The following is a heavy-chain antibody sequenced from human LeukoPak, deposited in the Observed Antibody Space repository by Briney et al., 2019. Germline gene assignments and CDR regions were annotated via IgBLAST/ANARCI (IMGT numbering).Heavy chain of an antibody. J-gene: IGHJ3*02. Sequence: SETLSLTCTVSGGSISSYYWSWIRQPPGKGLEWIGYIYYSGSTNYNPSLKSRVTISVDTSKNRSSLKLSSVTAADTAVYYCARVYGSGSRYKVGAFDIWGQGTMVTVSS. V-gene: IGHV4-59*01. CDR1: GGSISSYY. CDR2: IYYSGST. CDR3: ARVYGSGSRYKVGAFDI. D-gene: IGHD3-10*01.